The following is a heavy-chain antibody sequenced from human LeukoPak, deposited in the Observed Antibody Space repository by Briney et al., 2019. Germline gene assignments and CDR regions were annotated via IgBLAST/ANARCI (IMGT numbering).Heavy chain of an antibody. V-gene: IGHV4-39*01. J-gene: IGHJ4*02. D-gene: IGHD3-10*01. Sequence: SETLSLTCTVSGGSISSSSYYWGWIRQPPGKGLEWIGSIYYSGSTYYNPSLKSRVTISVDTSKNQFSLKLSSVTAADTAVYYCARQFGSGRKGEPYYFDYWGQGTLVTVSS. CDR2: IYYSGST. CDR1: GGSISSSSYY. CDR3: ARQFGSGRKGEPYYFDY.